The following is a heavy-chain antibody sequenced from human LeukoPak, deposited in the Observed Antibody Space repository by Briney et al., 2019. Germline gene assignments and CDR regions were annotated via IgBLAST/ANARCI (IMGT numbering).Heavy chain of an antibody. V-gene: IGHV4-59*08. CDR1: SVSITSYY. CDR3: ARRYCGGDCYSDY. Sequence: ASETLSLTCSVSSVSITSYYWTWIRQPPGKGLEWIGYIYYSGSTNYNPSLKSRVTISVDTSKNQFSLKLSSVTAADTAVYYCARRYCGGDCYSDYWGQGTLVTVSS. D-gene: IGHD2-21*02. J-gene: IGHJ4*02. CDR2: IYYSGST.